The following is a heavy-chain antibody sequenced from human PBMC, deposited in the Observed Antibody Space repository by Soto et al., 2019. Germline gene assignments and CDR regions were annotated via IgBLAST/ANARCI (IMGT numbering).Heavy chain of an antibody. V-gene: IGHV3-30*18. CDR2: ISYDGSNK. CDR3: AKASRYCSGRSCYSGDY. D-gene: IGHD2-15*01. Sequence: PGGSLRLSCAASGFTFSSYGMHWVRQAPGKGLEWVAVISYDGSNKYYADSVKGRFTISRDNSKNTLYLQMNSLRAEDTAVYYCAKASRYCSGRSCYSGDYWGQGTLVTVSS. CDR1: GFTFSSYG. J-gene: IGHJ4*02.